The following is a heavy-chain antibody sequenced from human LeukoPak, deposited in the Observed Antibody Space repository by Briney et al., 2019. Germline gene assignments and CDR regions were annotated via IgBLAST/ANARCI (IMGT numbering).Heavy chain of an antibody. Sequence: SETLSLTCTVSGDYISSSYWNWIRQPPGKGLEWIGYFYYSGSTNYNPSLKSRVTISVDTSRNQFSLKLSSVTAADTAVYYCARHANPYSSNWFDYWAREPWSPSPQ. V-gene: IGHV4-59*08. D-gene: IGHD6-13*01. CDR1: GDYISSSY. J-gene: IGHJ4*02. CDR3: ARHANPYSSNWFDY. CDR2: FYYSGST.